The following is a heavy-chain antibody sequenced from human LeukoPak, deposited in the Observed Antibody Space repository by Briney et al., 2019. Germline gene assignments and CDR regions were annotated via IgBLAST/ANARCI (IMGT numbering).Heavy chain of an antibody. CDR2: IYWDEDE. CDR3: AHRRGRGGQYCSGSSCHGLDY. D-gene: IGHD2-15*01. CDR1: GVSLGTSGGG. Sequence: EAGPTLFYLTQPLTLICTFSGVSLGTSGGGVGWIRQPPVKALEWHTVIYWDEDEFYKPSLKSRLTTTKDTSKNQVVLTMTNMDPVDTATYYCAHRRGRGGQYCSGSSCHGLDYWGQGTLVTVSS. J-gene: IGHJ4*02. V-gene: IGHV2-5*02.